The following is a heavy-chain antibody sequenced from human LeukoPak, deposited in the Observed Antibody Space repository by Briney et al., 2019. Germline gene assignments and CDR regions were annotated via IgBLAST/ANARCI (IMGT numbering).Heavy chain of an antibody. CDR1: GFTFSSYG. Sequence: PGGSLRLSCAASGFTFSSYGMHWVRQAPGKGLEWVAFIRYDGSNKYYADSVKGRFTISRDNAKNSLYLQMNSLRAEDTAVYYCARESYCSGGSCYSGRAFDIWGQGSMVTVSS. CDR3: ARESYCSGGSCYSGRAFDI. J-gene: IGHJ3*02. CDR2: IRYDGSNK. D-gene: IGHD2-15*01. V-gene: IGHV3-30*02.